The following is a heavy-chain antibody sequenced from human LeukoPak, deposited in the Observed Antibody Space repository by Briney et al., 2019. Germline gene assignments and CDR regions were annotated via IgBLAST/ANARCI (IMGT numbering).Heavy chain of an antibody. Sequence: GGSLRLSCAASGFTFIGSAMSWVRQAPGKGLEWVSLISFSGGNTYYADSVKGRFTISRDNSKDTLYLQMNSLRAEDTAIYYCARDIQLSTWGLGTMVTVSS. D-gene: IGHD5-24*01. CDR1: GFTFIGSA. CDR3: ARDIQLST. V-gene: IGHV3-23*01. CDR2: ISFSGGNT. J-gene: IGHJ3*01.